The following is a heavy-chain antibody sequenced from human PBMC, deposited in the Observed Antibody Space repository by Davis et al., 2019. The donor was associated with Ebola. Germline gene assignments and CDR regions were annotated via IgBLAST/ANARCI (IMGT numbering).Heavy chain of an antibody. Sequence: GESLKISCAASGFTFNNNAMSWVRQAPGKGLEWVSAISGTGGSTYYADSVKGRFTISRDNSKNTLYLQMNSLRAEDTGVYYCARDSSGWYDYYGMDVWGQGTTVTVSS. CDR2: ISGTGGST. D-gene: IGHD6-19*01. CDR3: ARDSSGWYDYYGMDV. V-gene: IGHV3-23*01. CDR1: GFTFNNNA. J-gene: IGHJ6*02.